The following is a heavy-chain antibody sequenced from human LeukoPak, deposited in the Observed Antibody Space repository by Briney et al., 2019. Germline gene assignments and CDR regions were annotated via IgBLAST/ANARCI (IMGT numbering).Heavy chain of an antibody. V-gene: IGHV1-24*01. Sequence: GASVKVSCKVSGYTLTELSMHWVRQAPGKGLEWMGGFDPEDGETIYAQKFQGRVTMTRDTSISTAYMELSRLRSDDTAVYYCARDIYYGDYEGTDYWGQGTLVTVSS. CDR1: GYTLTELS. D-gene: IGHD4-17*01. J-gene: IGHJ4*02. CDR2: FDPEDGET. CDR3: ARDIYYGDYEGTDY.